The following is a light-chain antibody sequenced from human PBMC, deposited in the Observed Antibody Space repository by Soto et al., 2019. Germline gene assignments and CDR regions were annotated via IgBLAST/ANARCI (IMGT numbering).Light chain of an antibody. V-gene: IGKV3-20*01. Sequence: EIVMTQSPATLSVSPGERATLSCRASQSVSSNLAWYQQKPGQAPRLLIYGASDRATGIPGRFSGSGSGTDFTLTISRLEPEDFAVYYCQQYGSSPLTFGGGTKVDIK. CDR2: GAS. CDR1: QSVSSN. CDR3: QQYGSSPLT. J-gene: IGKJ4*01.